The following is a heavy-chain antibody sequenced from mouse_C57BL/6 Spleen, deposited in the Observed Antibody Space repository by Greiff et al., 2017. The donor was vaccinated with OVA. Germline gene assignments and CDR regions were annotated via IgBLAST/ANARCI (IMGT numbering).Heavy chain of an antibody. CDR1: GYTFTDYE. D-gene: IGHD1-2*01. CDR3: TRFPHYDFYAMDY. V-gene: IGHV1-15*01. CDR2: IDPETGGT. J-gene: IGHJ4*01. Sequence: QVQLQQSGAELVRPGASVTLSCKASGYTFTDYEMHWVKQTPVPGLEWIGAIDPETGGTAYNQKFKGKAILTADKSSSTAYMELRSLTSEDSAVYYCTRFPHYDFYAMDYWGQGTSVTVSS.